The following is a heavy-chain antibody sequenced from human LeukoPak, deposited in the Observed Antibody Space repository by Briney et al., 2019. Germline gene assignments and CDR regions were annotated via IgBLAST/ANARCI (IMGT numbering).Heavy chain of an antibody. V-gene: IGHV4-59*01. CDR1: GGSISSYY. Sequence: SSETLSLTCTVSGGSISSYYWSWIRQPPGKGLERIGYIYYSGSTNYNPSLKSRVTISVDTSKNQFSLKLSSVTAADTAVYYCARGPREGVPREGAFDIWGQGTMVTVSS. J-gene: IGHJ3*02. CDR3: ARGPREGVPREGAFDI. CDR2: IYYSGST. D-gene: IGHD1-26*01.